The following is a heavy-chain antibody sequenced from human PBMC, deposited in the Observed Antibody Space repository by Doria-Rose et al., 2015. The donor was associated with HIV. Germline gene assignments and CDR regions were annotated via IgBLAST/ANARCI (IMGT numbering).Heavy chain of an antibody. CDR2: INHSGST. CDR3: ARGLLRGGWNDVDYYYGMDV. J-gene: IGHJ6*02. Sequence: QVQLQESGAGLVKPSETLSLTCAVFGGSFSGYYWSWLRQPPGKGLEWIGEINHSGSTNYKTSLKSRVTISLDTSKNLFSLKLSSVTAADTAVYYCARGLLRGGWNDVDYYYGMDVWGQGTTVTVSS. CDR1: GGSFSGYY. D-gene: IGHD1-1*01. V-gene: IGHV4-34*01.